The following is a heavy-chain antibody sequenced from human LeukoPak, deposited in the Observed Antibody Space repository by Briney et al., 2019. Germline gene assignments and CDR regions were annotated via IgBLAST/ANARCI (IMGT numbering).Heavy chain of an antibody. CDR1: GGSFSGYY. CDR2: INHSGST. V-gene: IGHV4-34*01. J-gene: IGHJ6*02. Sequence: SETLSLTCAVYGGSFSGYYWSWIRQPPGKGLEWIGEINHSGSTNYNPSLKSRVTISVDTSKNQFSLKLSSVTAADTAVYYCARSPGRYYYYYYGMDVWGQGTTVTVSS. CDR3: ARSPGRYYYYYYGMDV.